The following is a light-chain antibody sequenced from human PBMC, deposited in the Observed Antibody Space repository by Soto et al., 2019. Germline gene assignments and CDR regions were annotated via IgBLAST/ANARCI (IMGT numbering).Light chain of an antibody. V-gene: IGKV3-20*01. J-gene: IGKJ1*01. Sequence: EIVLTQSPGTLSLSPGERATLSCRASQSVSSTYLAWYQQKPGQAPRLLIYGASSRATGIPDRFSGGGSGTDFSLTISREEPEDFAVYYCQQCGSSPWTFGQGTKVEIK. CDR1: QSVSSTY. CDR2: GAS. CDR3: QQCGSSPWT.